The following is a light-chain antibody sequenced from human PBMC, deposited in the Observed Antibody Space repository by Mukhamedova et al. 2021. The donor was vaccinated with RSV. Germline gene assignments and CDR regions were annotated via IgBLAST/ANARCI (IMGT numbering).Light chain of an antibody. CDR2: EDN. V-gene: IGLV6-57*02. Sequence: TGSSGSIASNYVQWYQQRPGSAPTTVIYEDNQRPSGVPDRFSGSIDSSSNSASLTISGLKTEDEADYYCQSYDSSNWVFGGGTK. CDR1: SGSIASNY. J-gene: IGLJ3*02. CDR3: QSYDSSNWV.